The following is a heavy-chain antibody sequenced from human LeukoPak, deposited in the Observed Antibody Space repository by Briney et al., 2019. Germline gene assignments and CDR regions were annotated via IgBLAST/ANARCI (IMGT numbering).Heavy chain of an antibody. Sequence: ASVTVSCKASGYTFTGYYMHWVRQAPGQGLEWMGWINPNSGGTNYAQKFQGRVTMTRDTSISTAYMELSRLRSDDTAVYYCARGHYGSGTPDYWGQGTLVTVSS. CDR3: ARGHYGSGTPDY. D-gene: IGHD3-10*01. CDR1: GYTFTGYY. CDR2: INPNSGGT. V-gene: IGHV1-2*02. J-gene: IGHJ4*02.